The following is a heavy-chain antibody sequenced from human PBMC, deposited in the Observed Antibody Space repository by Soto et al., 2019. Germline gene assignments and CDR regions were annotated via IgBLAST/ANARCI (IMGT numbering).Heavy chain of an antibody. CDR2: FDPEDGET. Sequence: GASVKVSCKVSGYTLTELSMHWVRQAPGKGLEWMGGFDPEDGETIYAQKFQGRVTMTEDTSTDTAYMELSSLRSEDTAVYYCATRISARYYHFWRVGYYFDHWGQGTLVTVSS. D-gene: IGHD3-3*01. CDR1: GYTLTELS. V-gene: IGHV1-24*01. J-gene: IGHJ4*02. CDR3: ATRISARYYHFWRVGYYFDH.